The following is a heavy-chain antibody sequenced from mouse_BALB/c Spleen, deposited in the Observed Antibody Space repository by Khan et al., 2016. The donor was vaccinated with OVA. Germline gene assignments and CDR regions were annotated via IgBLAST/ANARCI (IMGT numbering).Heavy chain of an antibody. Sequence: EVQLQQSGPSLVKPSQTLSLTCSVTGDSITSGFWNWIRKFPGNKFEYLGYITYSGNTYYNPSLKRRISITRDTSKSQYYLQLNSVTTADTATDYCASSYGSWAMDYWGQGTSVTVSS. CDR2: ITYSGNT. V-gene: IGHV3-8*02. D-gene: IGHD1-1*01. J-gene: IGHJ4*01. CDR1: GDSITSGF. CDR3: ASSYGSWAMDY.